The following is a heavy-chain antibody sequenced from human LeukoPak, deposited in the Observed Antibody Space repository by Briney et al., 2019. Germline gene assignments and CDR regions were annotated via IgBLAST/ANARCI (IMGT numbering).Heavy chain of an antibody. D-gene: IGHD1-26*01. Sequence: GGSLRLSCAASGFTFSSYAMSWVRQAPGKGLEWVSAISGSGGSTYYADSVKGRFTISRDNSKNTLYLQMNSLRAEDTAVYYCAKPLGAGWELLDAFDIWGQGTMVTVSS. V-gene: IGHV3-23*01. CDR3: AKPLGAGWELLDAFDI. CDR2: ISGSGGST. CDR1: GFTFSSYA. J-gene: IGHJ3*02.